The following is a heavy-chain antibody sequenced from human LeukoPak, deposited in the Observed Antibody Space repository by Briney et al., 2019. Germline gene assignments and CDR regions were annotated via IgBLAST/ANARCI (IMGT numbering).Heavy chain of an antibody. D-gene: IGHD3-16*01. J-gene: IGHJ3*02. CDR2: IGTAGDT. CDR3: ARVGPRDDAFDI. V-gene: IGHV3-13*01. CDR1: GFTFSNYD. Sequence: GGSLRLSCAASGFTFSNYDMHWVRQGAGKGLEWVSAIGTAGDTYYPGSVKGRFTISRENAKNSLYLQMNSLRAGDTAVCYCARVGPRDDAFDIWGQGTMVTVSS.